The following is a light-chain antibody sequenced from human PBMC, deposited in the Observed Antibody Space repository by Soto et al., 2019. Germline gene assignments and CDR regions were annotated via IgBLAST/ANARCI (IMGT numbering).Light chain of an antibody. Sequence: EIVLTQSPGTLSLSPGERATLSCRASQSVSRSYLAWYQQKPGQAPRLLIYGASCRATGIPDRFSGSGSGTDFTLTISRLEPEDFAVYYCQQYGSSPPVTFGQGTRLEIK. CDR3: QQYGSSPPVT. CDR2: GAS. J-gene: IGKJ5*01. V-gene: IGKV3-20*01. CDR1: QSVSRSY.